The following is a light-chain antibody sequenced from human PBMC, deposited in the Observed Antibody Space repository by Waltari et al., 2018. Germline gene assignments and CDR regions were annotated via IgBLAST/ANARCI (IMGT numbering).Light chain of an antibody. V-gene: IGLV3-21*02. J-gene: IGLJ1*01. CDR2: DDR. CDR3: QLWDKSNGPRV. Sequence: SNALTQPPSLSVAPGQTAKITCEGYNIGTKSVHWYQQRPGQAPLQVMFDDRPRPPGIPKRFTGSKSGNTASLTISRVEGGDEADYYCQLWDKSNGPRVFGPGTKVTVL. CDR1: NIGTKS.